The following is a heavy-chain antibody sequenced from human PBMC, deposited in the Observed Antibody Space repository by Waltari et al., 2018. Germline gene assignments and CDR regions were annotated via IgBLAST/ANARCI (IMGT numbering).Heavy chain of an antibody. V-gene: IGHV4-31*03. CDR1: GGSISSGGYY. CDR2: IYYSGST. D-gene: IGHD3-10*01. CDR3: ARSDYYGSGSGDY. Sequence: QVQLQESGPGLVKPSQTLSLPCTVPGGSISSGGYYWSWIRQHPGKGREWIGYIYYSGSTYYNPSLKSRVTISVDTSKNQFSLKLSSVTAADTAVYYCARSDYYGSGSGDYWGQGTLVTVSS. J-gene: IGHJ4*02.